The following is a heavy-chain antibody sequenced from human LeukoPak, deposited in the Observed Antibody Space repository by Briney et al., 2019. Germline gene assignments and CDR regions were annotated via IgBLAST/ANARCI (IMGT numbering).Heavy chain of an antibody. J-gene: IGHJ4*02. CDR1: GFPLNTYW. CDR3: ARDDPLWFGESHYDY. D-gene: IGHD3-10*01. Sequence: GGSLRLSCAASGFPLNTYWMHWVRQAPGKGLVWVSRVNTEGTTTEYADSVKGRFTISRDNAKNTLYLQMNSLRAEDTAVYYCARDDPLWFGESHYDYWGQGTLVTVSS. V-gene: IGHV3-74*03. CDR2: VNTEGTTT.